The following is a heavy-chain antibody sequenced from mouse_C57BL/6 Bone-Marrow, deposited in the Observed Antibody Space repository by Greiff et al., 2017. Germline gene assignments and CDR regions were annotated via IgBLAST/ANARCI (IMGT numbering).Heavy chain of an antibody. V-gene: IGHV5-16*01. D-gene: IGHD1-1*01. CDR1: GFTFSDYY. CDR2: INYDGSST. CDR3: ARDGYYGSDY. Sequence: EVKVVESEGGLVQPGSSMKLSCTASGFTFSDYYMAWVRQVPEKGLEWVANINYDGSSTYYLDSLKSRFIISRDNAKNILYLQMSSLKSEDTATYYCARDGYYGSDYWGQGTTLTVSS. J-gene: IGHJ2*01.